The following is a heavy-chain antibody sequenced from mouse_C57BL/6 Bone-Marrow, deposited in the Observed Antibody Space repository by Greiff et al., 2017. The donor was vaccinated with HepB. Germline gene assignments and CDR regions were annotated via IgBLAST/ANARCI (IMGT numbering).Heavy chain of an antibody. CDR3: ARDPLYYYGSSHYFDY. J-gene: IGHJ2*01. V-gene: IGHV5-4*01. D-gene: IGHD1-1*01. Sequence: EVQLVESGGGLVKPGGSLKLSCAASGFTFSSYAMSWVRQTPEKRLEWVATISDGGSYTYYPDNVKGRFTISRDNAKNNLYLQMSHLKSEDTAMYYCARDPLYYYGSSHYFDYWGQGTTLTVSS. CDR1: GFTFSSYA. CDR2: ISDGGSYT.